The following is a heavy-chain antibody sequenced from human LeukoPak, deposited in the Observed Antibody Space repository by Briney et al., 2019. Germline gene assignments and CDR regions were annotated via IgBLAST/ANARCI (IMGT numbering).Heavy chain of an antibody. V-gene: IGHV1-18*01. Sequence: GASVKVSCKASGYSFRSHGISWVRQAPGQGLEWMGWISCYDGETKYAQKFQGRVTMTTDTSTSTAYMDLRSLRSDDTAVYYCATDFSSSIGRMTWFDPWGQGTLVTVSS. CDR2: ISCYDGET. J-gene: IGHJ5*02. CDR1: GYSFRSHG. D-gene: IGHD2-2*01. CDR3: ATDFSSSIGRMTWFDP.